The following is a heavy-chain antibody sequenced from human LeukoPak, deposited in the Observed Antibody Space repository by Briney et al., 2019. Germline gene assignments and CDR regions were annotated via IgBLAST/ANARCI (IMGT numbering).Heavy chain of an antibody. D-gene: IGHD2-2*01. CDR2: IIPIFGTA. CDR1: GGTFISYA. J-gene: IGHJ3*02. Sequence: GASVTVSYQASGGTFISYAISWVRQAAGQGLEWMGGIIPIFGTAHYAQKFQGRGTITTDESTSTADMELSSLRSENTAVYYCASRGYCRSTSCLKPDAFDIWSQGTTVTVSS. V-gene: IGHV1-69*05. CDR3: ASRGYCRSTSCLKPDAFDI.